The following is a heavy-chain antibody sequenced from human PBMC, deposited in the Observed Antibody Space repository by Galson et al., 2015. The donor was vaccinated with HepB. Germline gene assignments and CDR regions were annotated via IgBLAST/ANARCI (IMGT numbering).Heavy chain of an antibody. CDR2: IIPIFGTA. Sequence: SVKVSCKASGGTFSSYAISWVRQAPGQGLEWMGGIIPIFGTANYAQKFQGRVTITADESTSTAYMELSSLRSEDTAVYYCARNHDRTLYYYYYMDVWGKGTTVTVSS. CDR1: GGTFSSYA. D-gene: IGHD3-3*01. CDR3: ARNHDRTLYYYYYMDV. J-gene: IGHJ6*03. V-gene: IGHV1-69*13.